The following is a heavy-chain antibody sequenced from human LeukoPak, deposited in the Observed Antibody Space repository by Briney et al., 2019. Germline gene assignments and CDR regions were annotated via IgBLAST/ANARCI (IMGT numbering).Heavy chain of an antibody. Sequence: GGSLRLSCAASGFTFRNYAMSWVRQAPGKGLEWVSGISGSGVSTNYADSVKGRFTISRDNAKNSLYLQMNSLRVEDTAVYYCAGSHFTIYYFESWGQGTLVTVSS. CDR3: AGSHFTIYYFES. V-gene: IGHV3-23*01. CDR1: GFTFRNYA. J-gene: IGHJ4*02. CDR2: ISGSGVST. D-gene: IGHD3-10*01.